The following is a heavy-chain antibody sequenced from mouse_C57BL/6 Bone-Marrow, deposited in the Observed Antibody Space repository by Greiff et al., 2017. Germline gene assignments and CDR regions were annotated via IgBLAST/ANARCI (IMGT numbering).Heavy chain of an antibody. J-gene: IGHJ2*01. CDR1: GYSITSDY. D-gene: IGHD1-1*01. CDR2: ISYSGST. V-gene: IGHV3-8*01. CDR3: ARFSSSITTVAYYFDY. Sequence: DVKLQESGPGLAKPSQTLSLTCSVTGYSITSDYWNWIRKFPGNKLEYMGYISYSGSTYYNPSLKSRISITRDTSKNQYYLQLNSVTTEDTATYYCARFSSSITTVAYYFDYWGQGTTLTVSS.